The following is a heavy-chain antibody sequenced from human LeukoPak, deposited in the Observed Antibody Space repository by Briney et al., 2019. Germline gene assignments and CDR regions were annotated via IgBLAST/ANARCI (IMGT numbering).Heavy chain of an antibody. CDR1: GGSMRNYY. V-gene: IGHV4-4*07. J-gene: IGHJ6*03. CDR2: IFTGGSA. CDR3: AREYTFSRHLGYCVKNNCYESAYYMDV. Sequence: SETLSLTCTVSGGSMRNYYWSWIRQVAGKRLEWIGHIFTGGSANYNASLERRVTMSVDTSKKEISLDLSSVTAADTAVYYCAREYTFSRHLGYCVKNNCYESAYYMDVWGKGTAVTVSS. D-gene: IGHD2-15*01.